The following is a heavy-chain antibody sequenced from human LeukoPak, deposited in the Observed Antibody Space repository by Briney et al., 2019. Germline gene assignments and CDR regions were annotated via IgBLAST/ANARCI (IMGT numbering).Heavy chain of an antibody. CDR3: ARDRDLLTGDFPTNIDF. V-gene: IGHV3-30*02. J-gene: IGHJ4*02. CDR1: GFIFRIHG. CDR2: IRSDGRNE. D-gene: IGHD3-9*01. Sequence: GGSLRLSCVASGFIFRIHGIHWVRQAPGKGLEWVAFIRSDGRNEFYADTVKGRFIISRDNSKNTLYLQMNSLRSEDTAVYFCARDRDLLTGDFPTNIDFWGQGILVTVSS.